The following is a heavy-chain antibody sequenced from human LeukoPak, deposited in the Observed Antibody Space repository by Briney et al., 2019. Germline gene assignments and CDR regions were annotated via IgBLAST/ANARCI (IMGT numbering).Heavy chain of an antibody. CDR3: ARVGGGSWRNPGYWFDP. D-gene: IGHD2-15*01. CDR1: GASISSASDY. CDR2: IYCGGST. Sequence: SETLSLTCAVSGASISSASDYWGWIRQPPGKGLEGLGSIYCGGSTYDNPSLRSRVTISVDTSKNQFSLKLTSVTAADTAVYYCARVGGGSWRNPGYWFDPWGQGNLVTVSS. V-gene: IGHV4-39*01. J-gene: IGHJ5*02.